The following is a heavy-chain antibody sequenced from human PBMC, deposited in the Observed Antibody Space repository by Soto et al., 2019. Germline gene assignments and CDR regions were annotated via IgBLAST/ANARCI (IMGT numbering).Heavy chain of an antibody. J-gene: IGHJ6*01. Sequence: QVQLQQWGAGLLKPSETLSLTCAVYGGSFSGYYWSWIRQPPGKGLEWIGEINHSGSTNYNPSLKSRVTISVDTSKNQFSLKLSSVTAADTAVYYCARGQVAVGLGQYSSGWYSPSRTPYYYYGMDVW. CDR3: ARGQVAVGLGQYSSGWYSPSRTPYYYYGMDV. D-gene: IGHD6-19*01. V-gene: IGHV4-34*01. CDR1: GGSFSGYY. CDR2: INHSGST.